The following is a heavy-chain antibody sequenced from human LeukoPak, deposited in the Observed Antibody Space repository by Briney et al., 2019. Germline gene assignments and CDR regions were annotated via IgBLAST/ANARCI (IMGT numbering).Heavy chain of an antibody. CDR3: ARLTERMRRFDY. J-gene: IGHJ4*02. CDR2: IYYSGST. D-gene: IGHD7-27*01. V-gene: IGHV4-31*03. Sequence: SETLSLTCTVSGDSITSGGYYWSWIRQHPGKGLEWIGYIYYSGSTYYNPSRKSRFTISVDTSKNQFSLKLSSVTAADTAVYYCARLTERMRRFDYWGQGTLVTVSS. CDR1: GDSITSGGYY.